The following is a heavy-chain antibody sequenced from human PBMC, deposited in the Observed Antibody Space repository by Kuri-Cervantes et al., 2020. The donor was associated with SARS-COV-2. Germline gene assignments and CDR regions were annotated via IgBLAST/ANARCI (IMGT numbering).Heavy chain of an antibody. V-gene: IGHV4-39*01. CDR2: IYYSGST. CDR3: ARTNKQWRGYFDY. Sequence: SETLSLTCTVSGGSISSSSYYWGWFRQPPGKGLEWIGSIYYSGSTYYNPSLKSRVTISVDTSKNQFSLKLSSVTAADTAVYYCARTNKQWRGYFDYWGQGTLVTVSS. CDR1: GGSISSSSYY. D-gene: IGHD6-19*01. J-gene: IGHJ4*02.